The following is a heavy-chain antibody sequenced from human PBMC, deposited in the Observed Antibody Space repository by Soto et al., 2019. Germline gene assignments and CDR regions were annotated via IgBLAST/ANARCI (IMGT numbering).Heavy chain of an antibody. CDR2: INAGNGNT. CDR3: ATSSSSWDSMDV. V-gene: IGHV1-3*01. CDR1: GYTFTSYA. J-gene: IGHJ6*04. Sequence: ASVKVSCKASGYTFTSYAMHWVRQAPGQRLEWMGWINAGNGNTKYSQKFQGRVTITRDTSASTAYMELSSLRSEDTAVYYCATSSSSWDSMDVWGKGTTVTVSS. D-gene: IGHD6-13*01.